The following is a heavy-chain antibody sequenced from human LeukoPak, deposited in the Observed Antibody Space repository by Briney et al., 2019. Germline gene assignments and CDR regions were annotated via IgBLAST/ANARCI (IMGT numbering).Heavy chain of an antibody. Sequence: GGSLRLSCAASGFTFRSYGIHWVRQAPGKGLEWVAFLRYDGSNKYYADAVKGRFTISRDNFKNTLYLQMNSLRAEDTAVYYCARAHNDYGDYSLGYWGQGTLVTVSS. CDR1: GFTFRSYG. CDR3: ARAHNDYGDYSLGY. J-gene: IGHJ4*02. V-gene: IGHV3-30*02. D-gene: IGHD4-17*01. CDR2: LRYDGSNK.